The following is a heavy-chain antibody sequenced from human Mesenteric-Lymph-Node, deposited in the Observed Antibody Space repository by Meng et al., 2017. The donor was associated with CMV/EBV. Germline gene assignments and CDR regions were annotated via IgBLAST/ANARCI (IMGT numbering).Heavy chain of an antibody. D-gene: IGHD3-3*01. J-gene: IGHJ5*02. CDR1: GGSIISSSYY. Sequence: SETLSLTCTVSGGSIISSSYYWGCVRQPPGKGLEWIGSIYYSGSTYYNPSLKSRVTISVDTSKNQFSLKLSSVTAADTAVDYCARLRIRFLVWLPQGGNWFDPWGQGTMVTVSS. V-gene: IGHV4-39*07. CDR2: IYYSGST. CDR3: ARLRIRFLVWLPQGGNWFDP.